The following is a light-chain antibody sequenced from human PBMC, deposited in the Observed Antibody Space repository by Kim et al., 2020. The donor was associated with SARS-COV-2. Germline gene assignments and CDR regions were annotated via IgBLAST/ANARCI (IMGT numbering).Light chain of an antibody. CDR3: QQYHILPVFT. V-gene: IGKV1-33*01. CDR1: QDINNY. J-gene: IGKJ3*01. CDR2: DAF. Sequence: IQMTQSPSSLSASVGDRVTITCQASQDINNYLSWYQHKPGEAPKLIIYDAFKLETGVPSRFSGSGSGTHFTFTISSLEPEDIATYYCQQYHILPVFTFGPGTKVDIK.